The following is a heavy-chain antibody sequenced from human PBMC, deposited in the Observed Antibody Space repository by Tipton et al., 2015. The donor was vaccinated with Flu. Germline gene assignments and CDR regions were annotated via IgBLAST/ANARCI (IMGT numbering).Heavy chain of an antibody. CDR3: ARVNRGVFDY. CDR2: IYYTGST. V-gene: IGHV4-59*01. CDR1: GDSINNYY. J-gene: IGHJ4*02. Sequence: TLSLTCTVSGDSINNYYWSWIRQPPGKGLEWLGYIYYTGSTNYSPSLKSRVTISLDTSENQLSLKLNSMTAADTAVYYCARVNRGVFDYWGQGTLVTVSS. D-gene: IGHD1/OR15-1a*01.